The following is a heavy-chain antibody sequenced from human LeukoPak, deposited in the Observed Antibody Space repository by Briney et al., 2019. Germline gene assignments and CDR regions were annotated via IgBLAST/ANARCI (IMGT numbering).Heavy chain of an antibody. V-gene: IGHV4-39*01. Sequence: SETLSLTCSVSGASISRTTYYWGWIRQPPGKGLEWIGSVFHTGTAYYNPPLRSRVTLSVDTSKNQFSLKMSSVTAADTAVYYCTKNDVGDYGTWGQGTLVAVSS. CDR2: VFHTGTA. CDR3: TKNDVGDYGT. CDR1: GASISRTTYY. D-gene: IGHD4-17*01. J-gene: IGHJ5*02.